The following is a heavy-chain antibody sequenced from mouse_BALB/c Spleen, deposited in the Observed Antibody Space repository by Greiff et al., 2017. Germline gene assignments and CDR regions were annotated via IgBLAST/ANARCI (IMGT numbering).Heavy chain of an antibody. CDR2: IYPGSGNT. V-gene: IGHV1-77*01. Sequence: QVQLQQSGAELARPGASVKLSCKASGYTFTDYYINWVKQRTGQGLEWIGEIYPGSGNTYYNEKFKGKATLTADKSSSTAYMQLSSLTSEDSAVYFCARGGSATFAYWGQGTLVTVSA. D-gene: IGHD1-2*01. CDR1: GYTFTDYY. J-gene: IGHJ3*01. CDR3: ARGGSATFAY.